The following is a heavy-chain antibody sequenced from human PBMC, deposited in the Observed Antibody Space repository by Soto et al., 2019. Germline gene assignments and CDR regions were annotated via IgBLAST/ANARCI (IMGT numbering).Heavy chain of an antibody. Sequence: ASVKVSCKASGETFTSYAVSCERQAPGQWIERMGWMSAYDGNTTYAQKLQGRVTMTTDTSTSTAYMELRSLRSDDTAVYYCARTLTGVSDNYVTPRRYDAIVIWCQGTMVTV. CDR1: GETFTSYA. J-gene: IGHJ3*02. D-gene: IGHD2-8*01. V-gene: IGHV1-18*01. CDR2: MSAYDGNT. CDR3: ARTLTGVSDNYVTPRRYDAIVI.